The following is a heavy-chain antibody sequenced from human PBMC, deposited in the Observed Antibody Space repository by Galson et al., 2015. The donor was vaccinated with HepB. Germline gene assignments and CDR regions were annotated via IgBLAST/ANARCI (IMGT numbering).Heavy chain of an antibody. D-gene: IGHD5-12*01. J-gene: IGHJ4*02. V-gene: IGHV4-59*08. Sequence: GTLSLTCSVSHGSINNYYWSGIRQSPGHRLEWIGYIYYNGDTTYNPSLGYRVGMSVDTSINQFSLWLTSVTGADTAVYYCARHPGRGSVGYAFDLWGQGTLVTVSA. CDR2: IYYNGDT. CDR1: HGSINNYY. CDR3: ARHPGRGSVGYAFDL.